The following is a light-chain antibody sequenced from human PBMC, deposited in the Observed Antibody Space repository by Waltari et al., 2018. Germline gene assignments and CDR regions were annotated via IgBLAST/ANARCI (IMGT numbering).Light chain of an antibody. Sequence: QSALTQPASVSGSPGQSVTISCAGTSSDVGAYDSVSWYQLHPGQAPRVIIYDVTDRPSGVSDRFSASKSGNTASLTISRLQAEDEADYYCSSQSSNDVVLFGGGTKLTVL. CDR2: DVT. V-gene: IGLV2-14*01. J-gene: IGLJ2*01. CDR1: SSDVGAYDS. CDR3: SSQSSNDVVL.